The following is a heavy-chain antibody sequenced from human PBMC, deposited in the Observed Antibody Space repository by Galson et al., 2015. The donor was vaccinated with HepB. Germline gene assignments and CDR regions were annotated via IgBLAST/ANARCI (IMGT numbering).Heavy chain of an antibody. CDR1: GFAFSRYA. J-gene: IGHJ6*02. D-gene: IGHD2/OR15-2a*01. CDR3: ARDPNSRNYFYFYGMDV. CDR2: INDFGNA. Sequence: LRLSCAASGFAFSRYAMSWVRQAPGKGLEWIGEINDFGNANYNSSLRSRITINPDTSKNQFSLHLNSVTSEDTAVYFCARDPNSRNYFYFYGMDVWGQGTTVTVSS. V-gene: IGHV4-34*01.